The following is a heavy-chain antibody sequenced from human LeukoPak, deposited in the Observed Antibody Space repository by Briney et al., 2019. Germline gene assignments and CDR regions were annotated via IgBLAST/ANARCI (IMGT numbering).Heavy chain of an antibody. D-gene: IGHD1-1*01. V-gene: IGHV3-7*01. CDR2: IKEDGSEK. J-gene: IGHJ4*02. CDR3: ATETWND. CDR1: GFTFSNNW. Sequence: GGSLRLSCAASGFTFSNNWMTWVRQAPGKGLEWVANIKEDGSEKNYVDSVKGRFTISRDNAKNSLYLQMNSLRAEDTAVYYCATETWNDWGQGTLVTVSS.